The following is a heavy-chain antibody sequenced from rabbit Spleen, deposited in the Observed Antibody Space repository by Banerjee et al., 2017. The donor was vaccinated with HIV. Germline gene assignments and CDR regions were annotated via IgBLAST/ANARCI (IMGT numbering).Heavy chain of an antibody. CDR3: TRDAGSYAYIDGYFDL. CDR2: IYPGGKGTT. V-gene: IGHV1S45*01. CDR1: GFSFGDRDV. J-gene: IGHJ4*01. Sequence: QEQLEESGGGLVQPTGSLTLTCKASGFSFGDRDVMCWVRQAPGKGPEWIACIYPGGKGTTYYASWAKGRFTISKTSSTTVTLQMTSLTAADTATYFCTRDAGSYAYIDGYFDLWGQGTLVTVS. D-gene: IGHD4-2*01.